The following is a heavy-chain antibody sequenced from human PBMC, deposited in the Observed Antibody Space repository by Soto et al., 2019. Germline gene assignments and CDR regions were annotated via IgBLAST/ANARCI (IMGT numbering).Heavy chain of an antibody. J-gene: IGHJ4*02. CDR2: ISGSGGSK. CDR3: AKDRSPSLGYSGYDCFDY. D-gene: IGHD5-12*01. V-gene: IGHV3-23*01. CDR1: GFTFSNYP. Sequence: PGGSLSLSCAASGFTFSNYPMSWVPQAPGNGLEWVSAISGSGGSKYYADSVKGWFTISRDNPRNTLYLQMNSLRAEDTAVYYCAKDRSPSLGYSGYDCFDYWGQGTLVTVSS.